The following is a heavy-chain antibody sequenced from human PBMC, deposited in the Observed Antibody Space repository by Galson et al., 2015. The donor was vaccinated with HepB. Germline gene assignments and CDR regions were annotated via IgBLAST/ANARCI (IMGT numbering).Heavy chain of an antibody. CDR2: IYSGGST. CDR3: ARVRGYSNWFDP. D-gene: IGHD2-15*01. Sequence: SLRLSCAASGFTVSSNYMSWVRQAPGKGLEWVSVIYSGGSTYYADSVKGRFTISRDNSKNTLYLQMNSLRAEDTAVYYCARVRGYSNWFDPWGQGTLVTVSS. V-gene: IGHV3-53*01. J-gene: IGHJ5*02. CDR1: GFTVSSNY.